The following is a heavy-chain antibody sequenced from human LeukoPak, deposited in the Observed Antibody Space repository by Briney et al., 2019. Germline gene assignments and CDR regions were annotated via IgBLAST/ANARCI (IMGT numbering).Heavy chain of an antibody. CDR1: GLTFSSYC. Sequence: GRSLRLSCPPSGLTFSSYCTSCVHQAPGKGLEWVANIKQDGSKKYYVDSVKGRFTISRDNAKNSLYLQMNSLRAEDTAVYYCARCSSGWDYYYYYGMDVWGQGTTVTVSS. CDR2: IKQDGSKK. J-gene: IGHJ6*02. V-gene: IGHV3-7*01. D-gene: IGHD6-19*01. CDR3: ARCSSGWDYYYYYGMDV.